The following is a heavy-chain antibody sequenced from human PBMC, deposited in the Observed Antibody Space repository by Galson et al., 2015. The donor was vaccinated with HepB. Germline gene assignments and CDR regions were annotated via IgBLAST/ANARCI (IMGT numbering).Heavy chain of an antibody. CDR2: ISAYNGNT. J-gene: IGHJ3*02. CDR3: ARRFGFHGGSYLAAFDI. D-gene: IGHD1-26*01. Sequence: SVKVSCKASGYTFTSYGISWVRQAPGQGLEWMGWISAYNGNTNYAQKLQGRVTMTTDTSTSTAYMELRSLRSDDTAMYYCARRFGFHGGSYLAAFDIWGQGTMVTVSS. CDR1: GYTFTSYG. V-gene: IGHV1-18*04.